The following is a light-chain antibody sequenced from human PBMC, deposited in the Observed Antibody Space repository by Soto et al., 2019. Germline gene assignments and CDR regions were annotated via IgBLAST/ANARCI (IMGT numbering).Light chain of an antibody. Sequence: DIQMTQSPSSVSASVGDRVTITCRASQGISNWLAWYQQQPGKAPKLLIYGASSLQSGGPSRFSGGGSGTHFTLIISSLQAEDFASYYCQQTNTFLPLTFGGGTKVEI. V-gene: IGKV1-12*01. J-gene: IGKJ4*01. CDR1: QGISNW. CDR3: QQTNTFLPLT. CDR2: GAS.